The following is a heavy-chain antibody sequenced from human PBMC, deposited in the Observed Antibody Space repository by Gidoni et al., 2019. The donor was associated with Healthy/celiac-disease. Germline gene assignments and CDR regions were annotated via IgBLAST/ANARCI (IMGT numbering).Heavy chain of an antibody. D-gene: IGHD6-13*01. Sequence: QVQLVQSGAEVKKPGSSVKVSCKASGGTFSSYAISWVRQAHGQGLEWMGGIIPIFGTANYAQKFQGRVTITADETTSTAYMELSSLGSEDTAVYYCARGVLGSSLDYYYYGMDVWGQGTTVTVSS. CDR1: GGTFSSYA. CDR3: ARGVLGSSLDYYYYGMDV. J-gene: IGHJ6*02. V-gene: IGHV1-69*01. CDR2: IIPIFGTA.